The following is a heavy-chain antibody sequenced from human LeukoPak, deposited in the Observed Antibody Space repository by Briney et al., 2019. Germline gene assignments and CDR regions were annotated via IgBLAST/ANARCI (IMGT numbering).Heavy chain of an antibody. CDR3: ARDRRWPPSRVTKTHYFDY. Sequence: SETLSLTCTVSGYSISSGYYWGWIRQPPGKGLEWIGSIYHSGGTYYNPSLKSRVTISVDTSKNQFSLKLSSVTAADTAVYYCARDRRWPPSRVTKTHYFDYWGQGTLVTVSS. CDR2: IYHSGGT. D-gene: IGHD4-17*01. J-gene: IGHJ4*02. V-gene: IGHV4-38-2*02. CDR1: GYSISSGYY.